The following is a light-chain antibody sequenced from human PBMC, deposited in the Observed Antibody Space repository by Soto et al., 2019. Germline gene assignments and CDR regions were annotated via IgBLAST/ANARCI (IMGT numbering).Light chain of an antibody. CDR1: SSDVCSYNY. J-gene: IGLJ2*01. Sequence: QSVLTQPASVSGSPGQSITISCTGTSSDVCSYNYVSWYQQHPGKAPKLMIYEVRNRPSGVSDRFSGSKSGKTASLTIFGLQAEDEADYYCSSYTTSTTQVFGGGTKLTVL. CDR2: EVR. CDR3: SSYTTSTTQV. V-gene: IGLV2-14*01.